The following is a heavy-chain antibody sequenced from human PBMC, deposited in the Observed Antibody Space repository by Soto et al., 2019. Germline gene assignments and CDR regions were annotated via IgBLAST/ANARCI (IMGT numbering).Heavy chain of an antibody. J-gene: IGHJ5*02. CDR1: GGSINSDY. Sequence: SETLSLTCTVSGGSINSDYWSWIRQPPGKGLEWIGYFYYSGTPDYNPSLKRRVTISVDTSKNHFFLELTSVTAADTAVYYCARRPQINWFDPWGQGTLGTVHS. V-gene: IGHV4-59*08. CDR3: ARRPQINWFDP. CDR2: FYYSGTP.